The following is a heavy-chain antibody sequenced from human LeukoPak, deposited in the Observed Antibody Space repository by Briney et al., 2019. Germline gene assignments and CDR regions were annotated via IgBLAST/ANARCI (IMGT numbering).Heavy chain of an antibody. CDR1: GFTFSSYA. J-gene: IGHJ6*02. D-gene: IGHD5-24*01. CDR2: ISGSGGST. Sequence: GGSLRLSCAASGFTFSSYAMSWVRQAPGKGLEWVSAISGSGGSTYYADSVKGRFTISRDNSKNTLYLQMIILRAEDTAVYYCAKDFYNLYYGVDVWGQGTTATVSS. V-gene: IGHV3-23*01. CDR3: AKDFYNLYYGVDV.